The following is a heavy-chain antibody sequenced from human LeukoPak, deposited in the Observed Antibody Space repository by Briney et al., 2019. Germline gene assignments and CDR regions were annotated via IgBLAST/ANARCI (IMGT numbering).Heavy chain of an antibody. V-gene: IGHV4-39*07. J-gene: IGHJ3*02. D-gene: IGHD3-16*02. CDR3: AREDPPYYDYIWGSYRLLHDAFDI. CDR2: IYYSGST. CDR1: GGSISSSSYY. Sequence: SETLSLTCTVSGGSISSSSYYWGWIRQPPGKGLEWIGSIYYSGSTNYNPSLKSRVTISVDTSKNQFSLKLSSVTAADTAVYYCAREDPPYYDYIWGSYRLLHDAFDIWGQGTMVTVSS.